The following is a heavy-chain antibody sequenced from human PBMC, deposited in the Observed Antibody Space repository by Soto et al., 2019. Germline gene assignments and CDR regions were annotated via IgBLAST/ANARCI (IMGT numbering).Heavy chain of an antibody. Sequence: GGSLRLSCAASGFTFISYAMSWVLQAPWKGLEWVSAISGSGGSTYYADAVKGRFTISRDNSKNTLYLQMNSLRAEDTAVYYCAKEGISRMDVWGQGTTVTVSS. D-gene: IGHD6-13*01. V-gene: IGHV3-23*01. CDR3: AKEGISRMDV. CDR2: ISGSGGST. J-gene: IGHJ6*02. CDR1: GFTFISYA.